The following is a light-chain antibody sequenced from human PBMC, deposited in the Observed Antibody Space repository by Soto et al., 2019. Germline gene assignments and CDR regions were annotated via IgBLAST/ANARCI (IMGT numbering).Light chain of an antibody. CDR1: QSVTNNY. CDR2: GSS. Sequence: EVVLTQSPGTLSLSPGERATLSCRASQSVTNNYFAWYQQKPGQAPRLLIFGSSDRATGTPDRFSGSGSGTDFTLTISRLEPEDSAVYYCQQYNTWWTFGQGTRVEIK. CDR3: QQYNTWWT. J-gene: IGKJ1*01. V-gene: IGKV3-20*01.